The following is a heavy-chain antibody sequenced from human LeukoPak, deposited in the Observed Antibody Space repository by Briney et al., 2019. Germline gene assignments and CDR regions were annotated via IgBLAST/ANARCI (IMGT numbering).Heavy chain of an antibody. J-gene: IGHJ6*02. CDR2: ISAYNGNT. CDR1: GYTFTSYG. CDR3: ARDPGYSSSPYYYGMDV. V-gene: IGHV1-18*01. D-gene: IGHD6-13*01. Sequence: ASVKVSCKASGYTFTSYGISWVRQAPGQGLEWMGWISAYNGNTNYAQKLQGRVTMTTDTSTSTAYMELRSLRSDGTAVYYCARDPGYSSSPYYYGMDVWGQGTTVTVSS.